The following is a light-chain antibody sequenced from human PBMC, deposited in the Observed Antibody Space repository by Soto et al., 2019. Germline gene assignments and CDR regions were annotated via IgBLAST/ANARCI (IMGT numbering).Light chain of an antibody. CDR3: GTWDSSLNAEV. V-gene: IGLV1-51*01. Sequence: QSVLTQPPSVSAAPGQKVTISCSGSSSNIGNNYASWYQHLPGTAPKLLIYHNNKRPSGIPDRFSDSKSGTSATLVITGLQTGDEADYYCGTWDSSLNAEVFGGGTKLTVL. J-gene: IGLJ2*01. CDR2: HNN. CDR1: SSNIGNNY.